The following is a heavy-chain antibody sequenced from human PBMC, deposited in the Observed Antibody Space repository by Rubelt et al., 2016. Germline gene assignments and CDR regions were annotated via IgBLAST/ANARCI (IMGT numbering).Heavy chain of an antibody. J-gene: IGHJ4*02. CDR2: INHSGST. CDR3: ATGTTVTTGLAY. D-gene: IGHD4-17*01. CDR1: GGSFSGYH. Sequence: QVQLKQWGAGLLKPSDTLSLTCAVYGGSFSGYHWSWIRQPPGKGLEWIGEINHSGSTNYNPSLKSRVTISGDTSKSQVSWNLGSVTAADTAVYYCATGTTVTTGLAYWGQGTLVTVSS. V-gene: IGHV4-34*01.